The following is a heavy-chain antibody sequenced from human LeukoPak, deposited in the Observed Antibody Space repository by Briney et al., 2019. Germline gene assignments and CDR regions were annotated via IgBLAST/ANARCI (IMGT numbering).Heavy chain of an antibody. CDR2: IIPIFGTA. D-gene: IGHD5-18*01. CDR1: GGTFSSYA. Sequence: SVKVSCKASGGTFSSYAISWVRQAPGQGLEWMGGIIPIFGTANYAQKFQGRVTITADKSTSTAYMELSSLRSEDTAVYYCARSPHSHTHNWFDPWGQGTLVTVSS. CDR3: ARSPHSHTHNWFDP. J-gene: IGHJ5*02. V-gene: IGHV1-69*06.